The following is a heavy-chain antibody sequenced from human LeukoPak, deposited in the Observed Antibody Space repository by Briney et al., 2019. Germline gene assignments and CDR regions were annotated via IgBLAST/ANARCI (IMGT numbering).Heavy chain of an antibody. V-gene: IGHV4-31*03. D-gene: IGHD6-6*01. J-gene: IGHJ5*02. CDR3: ARTPSIAARGGWFDP. CDR2: IYYSGST. CDR1: GGSISSGGYY. Sequence: SQTLSLTCTVSGGSISSGGYYWSWIREPPGKGPEWIGYIYYSGSTYYNPSLKSRVTISVDTSKNQFSLKLSSVTAADTAVYYCARTPSIAARGGWFDPWGQGTLVTVSS.